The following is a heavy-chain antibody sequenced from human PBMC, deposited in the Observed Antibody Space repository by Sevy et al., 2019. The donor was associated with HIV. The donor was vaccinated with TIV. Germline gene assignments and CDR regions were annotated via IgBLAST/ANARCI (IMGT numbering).Heavy chain of an antibody. Sequence: ASVKVSCKVSGSTLTNLSMHWVRQAPGQGLEWMGWISPHNGDTNYARKLQGKVSMTTDTSTTTAYMELRGLTSDDTALYYCARAFCSGGRCYSLAYWGQGTLVTVSS. D-gene: IGHD2-15*01. CDR2: ISPHNGDT. CDR1: GSTLTNLS. CDR3: ARAFCSGGRCYSLAY. V-gene: IGHV1-18*01. J-gene: IGHJ4*02.